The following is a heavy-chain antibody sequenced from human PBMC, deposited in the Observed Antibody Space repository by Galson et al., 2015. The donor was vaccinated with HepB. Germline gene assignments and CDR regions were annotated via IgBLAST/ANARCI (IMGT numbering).Heavy chain of an antibody. CDR3: TTDRTFSSVYYVNYYYYAMHV. Sequence: SLRLSCAASGFTFNNAWMSWVRQAPGKGLEWVGRIKSKTDGGTTDCAAPVKGRFSISRDDSKNILYLQMNSLKTDDTAVYYCTTDRTFSSVYYVNYYYYAMHVWGQGTTVTVSS. J-gene: IGHJ6*02. CDR1: GFTFNNAW. D-gene: IGHD6-25*01. CDR2: IKSKTDGGTT. V-gene: IGHV3-15*01.